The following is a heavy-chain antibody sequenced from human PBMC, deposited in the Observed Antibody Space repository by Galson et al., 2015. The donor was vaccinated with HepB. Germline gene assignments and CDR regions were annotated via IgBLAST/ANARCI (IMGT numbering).Heavy chain of an antibody. Sequence: SLRLSCAASGFTFSAYWLSWVRQAPGKGLEWVANINQDGSEKTYVDSVKGRFTISRDNTKSLVYLKMNFLGAEDTAVYFCAKTYRIDEGDVSGYRHSDYWGQGTLVTVSP. V-gene: IGHV3-7*01. CDR3: AKTYRIDEGDVSGYRHSDY. CDR2: INQDGSEK. J-gene: IGHJ4*02. D-gene: IGHD3-3*01. CDR1: GFTFSAYW.